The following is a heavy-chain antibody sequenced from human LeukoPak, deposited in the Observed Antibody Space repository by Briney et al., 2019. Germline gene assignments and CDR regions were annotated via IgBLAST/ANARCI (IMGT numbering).Heavy chain of an antibody. CDR2: IFSGGNT. V-gene: IGHV3-53*01. CDR1: GFTVSSHH. Sequence: AGGSLRLSCAASGFTVSSHHMSWVRQAPGKGLEWVSAIFSGGNTYYADSVKGRFTISRDSSKNTVYLQVNSLRTEDTAMYYCARDHQTPGYFDLWGRDTLVTVSS. CDR3: ARDHQTPGYFDL. J-gene: IGHJ2*01.